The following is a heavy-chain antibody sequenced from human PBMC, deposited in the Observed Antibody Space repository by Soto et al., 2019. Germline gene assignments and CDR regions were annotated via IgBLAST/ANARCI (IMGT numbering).Heavy chain of an antibody. J-gene: IGHJ6*02. CDR2: IYYSGIT. CDR1: GGSISSYY. CDR3: ARYTSTYYYGMDV. D-gene: IGHD2-2*02. V-gene: IGHV4-59*01. Sequence: QVQLQESGPGLVKPSETLSLTCTVSGGSISSYYWSWIRQPPGKGLEWIGYIYYSGITNYNPSLTSRVTIAVDTSKHQFSLKLSSVTAADTAVYYCARYTSTYYYGMDVWGQGTTVTVSS.